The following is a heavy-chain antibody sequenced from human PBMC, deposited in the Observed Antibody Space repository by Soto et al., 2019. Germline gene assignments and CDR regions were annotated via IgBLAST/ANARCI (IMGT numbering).Heavy chain of an antibody. CDR2: ISPDAGGT. CDR3: AKEGHSSGRAGIFDS. V-gene: IGHV3-30-3*01. J-gene: IGHJ4*02. Sequence: GGSLRLSCAASQFGFTNYPMHWVRQAPHKGLEWVAVISPDAGGTHYTDSARGRFTISRDNSQNMLYLHMSSLTTDDSALYFCAKEGHSSGRAGIFDSWGQGTLVTVSS. CDR1: QFGFTNYP. D-gene: IGHD6-19*01.